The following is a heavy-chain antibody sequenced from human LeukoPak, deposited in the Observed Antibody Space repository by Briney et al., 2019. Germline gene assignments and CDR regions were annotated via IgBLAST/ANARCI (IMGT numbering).Heavy chain of an antibody. J-gene: IGHJ4*02. CDR2: IYHSGST. V-gene: IGHV4-39*07. CDR1: GGSIRSSYYY. D-gene: IGHD3-10*01. Sequence: PSETLSLTCTVSGGSIRSSYYYWGWVRQPPGKGLEWIGEIYHSGSTNYNPSLKSRVTISVDKSKNQFSLKLNSVTAADTAVYYCAQARFSGYYFDYWGQGTLVTISS. CDR3: AQARFSGYYFDY.